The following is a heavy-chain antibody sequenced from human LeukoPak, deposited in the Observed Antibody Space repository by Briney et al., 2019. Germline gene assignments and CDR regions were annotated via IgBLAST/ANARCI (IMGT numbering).Heavy chain of an antibody. Sequence: LAKVSCKASGGTFSSYAISWVRQAPGQGLEWMGRIIPIFGTANYAQKFQGRVTITTDESTSTAYMELSSLRSEDTAVYYCARDPHGYSSSYDDAFDIWGQGTMVTVSS. J-gene: IGHJ3*02. V-gene: IGHV1-69*05. D-gene: IGHD6-13*01. CDR1: GGTFSSYA. CDR3: ARDPHGYSSSYDDAFDI. CDR2: IIPIFGTA.